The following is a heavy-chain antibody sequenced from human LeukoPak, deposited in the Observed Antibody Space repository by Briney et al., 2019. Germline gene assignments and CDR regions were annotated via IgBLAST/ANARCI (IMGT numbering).Heavy chain of an antibody. D-gene: IGHD3/OR15-3a*01. J-gene: IGHJ4*02. V-gene: IGHV1-2*02. CDR3: ARARSGDWPNYFFDH. CDR2: ILPHSGDT. CDR1: GYTFSGYY. Sequence: ASVKVSCRASGYTFSGYYVHWVRQAPGQGLEWMGWILPHSGDTKYSQNFQGRLTMTGDTSISTAYMELSRLKSDDTAIFYCARARSGDWPNYFFDHWGQGTLVTVSS.